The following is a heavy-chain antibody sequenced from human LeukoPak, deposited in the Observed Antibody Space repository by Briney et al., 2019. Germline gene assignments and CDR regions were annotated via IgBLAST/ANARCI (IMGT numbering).Heavy chain of an antibody. J-gene: IGHJ3*02. CDR3: ARVDTAMVTTAFDT. V-gene: IGHV4-31*03. Sequence: SETLSLTCTVSGGSISSGGYYWSWIHQHPGKGLEWIGYIYYSESTYYNPSLKSRVTISVDTSKNQFSLRLSSVTAADTAVYYCARVDTAMVTTAFDTWGQGTMVNVSS. CDR2: IYYSEST. CDR1: GGSISSGGYY. D-gene: IGHD5-18*01.